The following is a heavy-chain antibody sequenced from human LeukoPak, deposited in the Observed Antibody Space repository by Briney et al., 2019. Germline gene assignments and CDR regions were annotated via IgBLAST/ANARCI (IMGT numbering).Heavy chain of an antibody. CDR3: AKDLAQGGTTCDY. D-gene: IGHD1-26*01. CDR1: GFTFSSYG. J-gene: IGHJ4*02. V-gene: IGHV3-30*02. CDR2: IRYDGSNK. Sequence: PGGSLRLSCAASGFTFSSYGMHWVRQAPGKGLEWVAFIRYDGSNKYYADSVKRRFTISRDNYKNTLYMEMNRLRAEDTAVYYCAKDLAQGGTTCDYWGQGTLVTVSS.